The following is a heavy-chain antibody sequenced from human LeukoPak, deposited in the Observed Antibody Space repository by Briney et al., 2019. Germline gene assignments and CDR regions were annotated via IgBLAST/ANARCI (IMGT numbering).Heavy chain of an antibody. CDR3: ARGQERDDGVFDS. V-gene: IGHV3-23*01. D-gene: IGHD1-1*01. CDR1: GLTFSSFA. J-gene: IGHJ4*02. Sequence: GGTLRLSCAASGLTFSSFAMTWVRQAPGTGLEWVSTLRSNGDTAYNADPVKGRFTISRDNSKNTVYLQMNILRVEDTAIYYCARGQERDDGVFDSWGQGTLVTVSA. CDR2: LRSNGDTA.